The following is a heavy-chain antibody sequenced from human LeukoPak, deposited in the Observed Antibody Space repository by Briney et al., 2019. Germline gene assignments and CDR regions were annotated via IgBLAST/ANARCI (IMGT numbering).Heavy chain of an antibody. CDR3: ARVRISSGPGGYYFDY. Sequence: PGGSLRLSCAASGLTFSTFSMNWVRQAPGKGPEWVSYISSSSSTIYYADSVKGRFTISRDNAKNSLYLQMNRLRAEDTAVYYCARVRISSGPGGYYFDYWGQGTLVTVSS. CDR2: ISSSSSTI. CDR1: GLTFSTFS. D-gene: IGHD6-19*01. J-gene: IGHJ4*02. V-gene: IGHV3-48*04.